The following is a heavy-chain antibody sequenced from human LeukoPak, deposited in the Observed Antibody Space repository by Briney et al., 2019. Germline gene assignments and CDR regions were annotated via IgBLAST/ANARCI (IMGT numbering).Heavy chain of an antibody. CDR2: ISSSSSYI. CDR3: ARDGTLDWFDP. Sequence: PGGSLRLSCAASRFTFSSYSMNWVRQAPGKGLEWVSSISSSSSYIYYADSVKGRFTISRDNAKNSLYLQMNSLRAEDTAVYYCARDGTLDWFDPWGQGTLVTVSS. J-gene: IGHJ5*02. D-gene: IGHD1-26*01. CDR1: RFTFSSYS. V-gene: IGHV3-21*01.